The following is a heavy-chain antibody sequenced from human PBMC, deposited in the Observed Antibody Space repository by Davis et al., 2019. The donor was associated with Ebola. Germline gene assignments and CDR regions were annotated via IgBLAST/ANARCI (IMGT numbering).Heavy chain of an antibody. CDR1: GGTFSSYA. V-gene: IGHV1-69*04. CDR3: ARYADISGRGMDV. CDR2: IIPILGIA. Sequence: AASVKVSCKASGGTFSSYAISWVRQAPGQGLEWMGRIIPILGIANYEQTFQGRVTITADKPTSTAYMDLSSLRAEDTAVYYCARYADISGRGMDVWGQGTTVTVSS. D-gene: IGHD3-22*01. J-gene: IGHJ6*02.